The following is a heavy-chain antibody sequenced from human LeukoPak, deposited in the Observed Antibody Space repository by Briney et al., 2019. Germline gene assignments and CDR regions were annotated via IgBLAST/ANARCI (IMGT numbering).Heavy chain of an antibody. Sequence: SSETLSLTCTVSGGSISSGGYYWSWIRQPAGKGLEWIGRIYTSGSTNCNPSLKSRVTISVDTSKNQFSLKLSSVTAADTAVYYCARDRGTGNFDYWGQGTLVTVSS. J-gene: IGHJ4*02. CDR2: IYTSGST. V-gene: IGHV4-61*02. CDR1: GGSISSGGYY. CDR3: ARDRGTGNFDY. D-gene: IGHD3/OR15-3a*01.